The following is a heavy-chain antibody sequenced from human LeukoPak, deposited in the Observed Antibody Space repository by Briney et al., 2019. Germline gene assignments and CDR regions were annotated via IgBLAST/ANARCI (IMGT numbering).Heavy chain of an antibody. V-gene: IGHV3-7*01. CDR3: ARVDTAMVFVFDY. CDR1: GFTFSSHW. CDR2: IKQDGSEK. D-gene: IGHD5-18*01. J-gene: IGHJ4*02. Sequence: GWSLRLSCAASGFTFSSHWMSWVRQAPGKGLEWVANIKQDGSEKYYVDSVKGRFTIYRDNAKNSLYLQMNSLRAEDTAVYYCARVDTAMVFVFDYWGQGTLVTVSS.